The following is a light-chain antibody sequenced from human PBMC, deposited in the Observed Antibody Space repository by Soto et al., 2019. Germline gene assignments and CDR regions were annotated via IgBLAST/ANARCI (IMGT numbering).Light chain of an antibody. V-gene: IGKV1-12*01. Sequence: DIQMTQSPSSVSASVGDRVTITCRASQGINSWLAWYQQKPGKAPKLLIYAASRLQRGVPSRFSSSGSATDFSITISSLQPEDSTTYYCQPTHSFPHAFGQGTKLEIE. CDR2: AAS. CDR1: QGINSW. CDR3: QPTHSFPHA. J-gene: IGKJ2*01.